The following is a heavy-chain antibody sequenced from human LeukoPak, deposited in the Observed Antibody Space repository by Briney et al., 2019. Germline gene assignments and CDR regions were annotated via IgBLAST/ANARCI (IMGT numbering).Heavy chain of an antibody. CDR2: IYYSGST. D-gene: IGHD2-2*01. CDR1: GGSISSSSYY. Sequence: SETLSLTCTVSGGSISSSSYYWGWIRQPPGKGLEWIGTIYYSGSTYYNASLKSRVTTSVDTSKNQFSLKLSSVSAADTAVYYCARLPAALNWFDPWGQGTLVTVSS. V-gene: IGHV4-39*01. CDR3: ARLPAALNWFDP. J-gene: IGHJ5*02.